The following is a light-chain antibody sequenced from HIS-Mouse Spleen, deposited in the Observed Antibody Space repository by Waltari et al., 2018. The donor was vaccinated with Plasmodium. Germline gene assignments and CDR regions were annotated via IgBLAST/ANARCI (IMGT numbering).Light chain of an antibody. V-gene: IGKV3-15*01. J-gene: IGKJ3*01. CDR3: QQYNNWSFT. CDR1: QSVSSN. Sequence: EIVMTQSPATLSVSPGARATLSCRASQSVSSNLAWYQQKPGQAPRLLIYGASNRATGIPARFSGSGSGTEFTLTISSLQSEDFAVYYCQQYNNWSFTFGPGTKVDIK. CDR2: GAS.